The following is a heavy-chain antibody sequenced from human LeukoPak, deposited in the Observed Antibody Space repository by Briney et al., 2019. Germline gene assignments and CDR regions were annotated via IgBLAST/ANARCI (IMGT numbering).Heavy chain of an antibody. J-gene: IGHJ4*02. V-gene: IGHV1-3*01. CDR3: ARVSQFYDSSGYYDY. Sequence: ASVKVSCKASGYTFTSYAMHWVRQAPGQRLEWMGWINAGNGNTKYSQKFQGRVTITRDTSASTAYMELSSLRSEDTAVYYCARVSQFYDSSGYYDYWGQGTLATVSS. CDR1: GYTFTSYA. CDR2: INAGNGNT. D-gene: IGHD3-22*01.